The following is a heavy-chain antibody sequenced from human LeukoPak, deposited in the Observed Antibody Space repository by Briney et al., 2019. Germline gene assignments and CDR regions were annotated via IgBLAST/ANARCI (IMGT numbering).Heavy chain of an antibody. D-gene: IGHD5-24*01. V-gene: IGHV3-48*03. CDR1: GLPFSGFE. CDR3: ARRFRD. Sequence: GGSLRLSCVGSGLPFSGFELNWVRQAPGKGLEWVSYIKHDGSLKTYADPVKGRFTISRDDMRNSLSLQMNGLRPEDTAIYYCARRFRDWGQGILVTVS. CDR2: IKHDGSLK. J-gene: IGHJ4*02.